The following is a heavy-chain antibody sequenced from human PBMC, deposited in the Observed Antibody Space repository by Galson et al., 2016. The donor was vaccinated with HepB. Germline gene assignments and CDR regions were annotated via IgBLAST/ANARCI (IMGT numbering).Heavy chain of an antibody. J-gene: IGHJ6*02. CDR3: AIPSEPYYYGMDV. V-gene: IGHV5-51*03. CDR2: IYPGDSDT. CDR1: GYSFTSYW. Sequence: QSGAEVKKPGESLKISCKGSGYSFTSYWIGWVRQMPGKGLEWMGIIYPGDSDTRYGPSFQGQVTISADKSISTAYLQWSSLKASDTAMNYCAIPSEPYYYGMDVWGQGTTVTVSS.